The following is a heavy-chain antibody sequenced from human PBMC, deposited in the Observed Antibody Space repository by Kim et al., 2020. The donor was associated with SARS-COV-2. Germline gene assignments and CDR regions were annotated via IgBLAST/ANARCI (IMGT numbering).Heavy chain of an antibody. CDR1: GFTFSNAW. V-gene: IGHV3-15*01. J-gene: IGHJ4*02. CDR2: IKSNTDGGTT. D-gene: IGHD1-26*01. CDR3: TTLRKVGATYYFDY. Sequence: GGSLRLSCAASGFTFSNAWMSWVRQAPGKGLEWVGRIKSNTDGGTTEYAAPVKGSFSISRDDSKNTLYLQMNSLKNEDTAVYYCTTLRKVGATYYFDYWGQGTRVTVSS.